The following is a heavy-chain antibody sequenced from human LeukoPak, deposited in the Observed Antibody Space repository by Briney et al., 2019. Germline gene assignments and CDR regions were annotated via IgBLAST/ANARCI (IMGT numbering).Heavy chain of an antibody. V-gene: IGHV1-2*02. Sequence: ASVKVSCKASGYTFTRYYMHWVRQAPGQGLEWMGWINPNSGGTNYAQKFQGRVTMTRDTSISTAYMELSRLRSDDTAVYYCARDARDIVLMVYAGDAFDIWGQGTMVTVSS. D-gene: IGHD2-8*01. CDR2: INPNSGGT. J-gene: IGHJ3*02. CDR3: ARDARDIVLMVYAGDAFDI. CDR1: GYTFTRYY.